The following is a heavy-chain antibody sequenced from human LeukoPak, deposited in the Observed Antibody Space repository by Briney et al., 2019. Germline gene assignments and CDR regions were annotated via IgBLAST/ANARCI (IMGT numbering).Heavy chain of an antibody. CDR2: ISPSGDST. D-gene: IGHD2-2*01. CDR3: AKIPKGGYFDY. J-gene: IGHJ4*02. Sequence: GGSLRLSCAASGLIFSTYKMNWVRQAPGKGLEWVSHISPSGDSTYYADSVKGRFTISRDSSKNTLSLQMNSLRAEDTAVYYCAKIPKGGYFDYWGQGTLVTVSS. V-gene: IGHV3-23*01. CDR1: GLIFSTYK.